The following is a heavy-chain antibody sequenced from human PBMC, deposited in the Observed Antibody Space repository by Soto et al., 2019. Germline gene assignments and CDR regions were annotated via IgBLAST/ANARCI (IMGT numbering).Heavy chain of an antibody. J-gene: IGHJ6*03. CDR3: ARGAAATRGPNYYYYYYMDV. CDR2: INPSGGST. V-gene: IGHV1-46*03. Sequence: ASVKVSCKASGYTFTTYYMHWVRQAPGQGLEWMGVINPSGGSTGYAQKSQDKVTMTRDTSTSTVYMELSSLRSEDTAVYYCARGAAATRGPNYYYYYYMDVWGKGTTVTVSS. CDR1: GYTFTTYY. D-gene: IGHD2-15*01.